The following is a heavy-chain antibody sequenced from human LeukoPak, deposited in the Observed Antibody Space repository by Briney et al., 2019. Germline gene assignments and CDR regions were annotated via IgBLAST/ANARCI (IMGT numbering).Heavy chain of an antibody. J-gene: IGHJ4*02. D-gene: IGHD3-16*02. Sequence: SETLSLTCVVYGGSFSAYYWSWIRQSPGKGLEWIGEINHSGSTNYNPSLKSRVTISVDTSKNQFSLKLSSVTAADTAAYYCARGLEKYDYIWGSYRPVYYFDYWGQGTLVTVSS. CDR1: GGSFSAYY. V-gene: IGHV4-34*01. CDR2: INHSGST. CDR3: ARGLEKYDYIWGSYRPVYYFDY.